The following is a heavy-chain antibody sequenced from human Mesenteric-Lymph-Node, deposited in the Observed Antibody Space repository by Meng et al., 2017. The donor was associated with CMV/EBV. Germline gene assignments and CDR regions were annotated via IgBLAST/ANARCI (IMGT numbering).Heavy chain of an antibody. CDR2: ISGTGIST. CDR1: GFTFTSYA. J-gene: IGHJ4*02. D-gene: IGHD3-10*01. Sequence: SGFTFTSYALSWVRQPPGKGLEWVSTISGTGISTYYADSVKGRFTISRDNSRNTLFLQMNSLRAEDTAIYYCAKSKWFGELLSPFDYWGQGTLVTVSS. V-gene: IGHV3-23*01. CDR3: AKSKWFGELLSPFDY.